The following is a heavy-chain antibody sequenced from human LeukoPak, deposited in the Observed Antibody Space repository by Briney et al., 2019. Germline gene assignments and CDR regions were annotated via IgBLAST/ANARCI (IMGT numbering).Heavy chain of an antibody. J-gene: IGHJ4*02. CDR3: ARDYPPD. V-gene: IGHV3-74*01. Sequence: PGGSLRLSCAASGFTFSNSWMHWVRQAPGKGLVWVSRVNIDGKTTTYADSVKGRFTISRDNAKNTLYLQMNSLSAEDTAVYYCARDYPPDWGQGTLVTV. CDR1: GFTFSNSW. CDR2: VNIDGKTT.